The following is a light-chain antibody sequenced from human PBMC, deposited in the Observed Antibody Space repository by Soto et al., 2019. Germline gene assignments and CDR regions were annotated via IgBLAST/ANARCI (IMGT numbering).Light chain of an antibody. J-gene: IGLJ1*01. Sequence: QSALTQPASVSGSPGQSITISCTGTRSDIGGYNLVSWYQQHPGNAPKLIIYEVSNRPSGVSNRFSGSKSGNTASLTISGLQAEDETDYYCFSYTSSGTYVFGTGTKLTVL. CDR1: RSDIGGYNL. CDR3: FSYTSSGTYV. V-gene: IGLV2-14*02. CDR2: EVS.